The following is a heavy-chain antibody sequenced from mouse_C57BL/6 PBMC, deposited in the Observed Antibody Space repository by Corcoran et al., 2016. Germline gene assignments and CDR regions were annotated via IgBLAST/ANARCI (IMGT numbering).Heavy chain of an antibody. CDR3: ARGILLPTVVLTHY. D-gene: IGHD1-1*01. J-gene: IGHJ2*01. Sequence: EVQLQQSGPELVKPGASVKISCKASGYTFTDYYMNWVKQSHGKSLEWIGDINPNNGGTSYNQKFKGKATLTVDKSSSTAYMELRSLTSEDSAVYYCARGILLPTVVLTHYWGQGTTLTVSS. CDR2: INPNNGGT. V-gene: IGHV1-26*01. CDR1: GYTFTDYY.